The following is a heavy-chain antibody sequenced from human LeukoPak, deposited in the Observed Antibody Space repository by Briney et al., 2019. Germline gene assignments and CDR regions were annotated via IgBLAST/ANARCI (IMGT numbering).Heavy chain of an antibody. J-gene: IGHJ4*02. CDR1: GYSFTSYW. CDR2: IYPGDSDT. CDR3: ARQAYHYDSSGYYYDY. V-gene: IGHV5-51*01. D-gene: IGHD3-22*01. Sequence: GESLRISCKGSGYSFTSYWIGWVRQMPGKGLEWMGIIYPGDSDTRYSPSFQGQVTISADKSISTAYLQWSSLKASDTAMYYCARQAYHYDSSGYYYDYWGQGTLVTVSS.